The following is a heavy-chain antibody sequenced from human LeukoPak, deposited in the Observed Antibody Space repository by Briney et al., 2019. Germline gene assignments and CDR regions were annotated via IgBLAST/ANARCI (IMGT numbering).Heavy chain of an antibody. CDR1: GFTFSTYA. CDR2: ISGSGDTA. D-gene: IGHD5-24*01. CDR3: AKDVRDGYNPLDY. J-gene: IGHJ4*02. Sequence: GGSLRLSCAASGFTFSTYAMTWVRQAPGKGLEWVSTISGSGDTAYYPDSVKGRFTISRDNSKNTLYLQMNSLRTEDTAVYYCAKDVRDGYNPLDYWGQGTLVTVSS. V-gene: IGHV3-23*01.